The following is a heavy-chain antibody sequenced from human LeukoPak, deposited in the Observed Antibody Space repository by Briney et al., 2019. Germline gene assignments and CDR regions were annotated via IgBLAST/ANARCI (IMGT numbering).Heavy chain of an antibody. D-gene: IGHD3-10*01. CDR2: INHSGST. CDR1: GGSFSGYY. Sequence: SETLSLTCAVYGGSFSGYYWSWIRQPPGKGLEWIGEINHSGSTNYNPSLKSRVTISVDTSKNQFSLKLSSVTAADTAVYYCARVPNYYGSGSIFYNWFDPWGQGTLVTVSS. J-gene: IGHJ5*02. V-gene: IGHV4-34*01. CDR3: ARVPNYYGSGSIFYNWFDP.